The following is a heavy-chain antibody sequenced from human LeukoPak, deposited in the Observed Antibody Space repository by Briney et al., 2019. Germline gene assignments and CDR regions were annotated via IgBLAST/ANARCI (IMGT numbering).Heavy chain of an antibody. J-gene: IGHJ3*02. V-gene: IGHV3-9*03. Sequence: GGSLRLSCAASGLTFDDYAMHWVRQAPGKGLEWVSGISWNSGSIGYADSVKGRFTISRDNAKHSLYLQMNSLRAEDMALYYCAKEEALLGDAFDIWGQGTMVTVSS. D-gene: IGHD3-10*01. CDR3: AKEEALLGDAFDI. CDR2: ISWNSGSI. CDR1: GLTFDDYA.